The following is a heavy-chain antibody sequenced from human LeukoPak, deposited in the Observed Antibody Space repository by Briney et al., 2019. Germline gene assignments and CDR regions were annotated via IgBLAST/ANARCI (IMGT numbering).Heavy chain of an antibody. CDR3: ARGAGVVVITTDY. J-gene: IGHJ4*02. V-gene: IGHV1-3*01. Sequence: ASVKVSCKASGYTFTSYAMHWVRQAPGQRLEWMGWINAGNGNTKYSQKFQGRVTITRDTSASTAYMELSSLRSDDTAVYYCARGAGVVVITTDYWGQGTLVTVFS. CDR2: INAGNGNT. CDR1: GYTFTSYA. D-gene: IGHD3-22*01.